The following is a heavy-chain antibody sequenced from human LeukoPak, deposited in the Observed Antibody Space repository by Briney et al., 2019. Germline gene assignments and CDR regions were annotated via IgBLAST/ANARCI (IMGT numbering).Heavy chain of an antibody. V-gene: IGHV1-18*01. J-gene: IGHJ5*02. CDR3: TRDRSGGTCSSFWFHP. D-gene: IGHD2-15*01. Sequence: ASVKVSCKASGYTFRNYAITWVRQAPGQGLEWMGWITAYNGNTDYAQNFRGRVTMTTDTSTATAYMELRNLKSDDTAVYYCTRDRSGGTCSSFWFHPWGQGTLVTVSS. CDR2: ITAYNGNT. CDR1: GYTFRNYA.